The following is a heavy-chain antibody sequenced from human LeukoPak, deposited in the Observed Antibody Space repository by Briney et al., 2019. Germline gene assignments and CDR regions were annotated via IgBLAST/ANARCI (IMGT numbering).Heavy chain of an antibody. CDR3: AKGGSSWSSSWYFDL. CDR2: ISSSSSYI. V-gene: IGHV3-21*01. Sequence: GGSLRLSCAASGFTFSSYSMNWVRQAPGKGLEWVSSISSSSSYIYYADSVKGRFTISRDNAKNSLYLQMNSLRAEDTAVYYCAKGGSSWSSSWYFDLRGRGTLVTVSS. D-gene: IGHD6-13*01. J-gene: IGHJ2*01. CDR1: GFTFSSYS.